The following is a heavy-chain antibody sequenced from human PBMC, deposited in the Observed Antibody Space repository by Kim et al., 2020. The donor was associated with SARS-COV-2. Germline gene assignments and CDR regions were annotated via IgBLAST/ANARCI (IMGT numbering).Heavy chain of an antibody. V-gene: IGHV3-7*01. CDR3: ARGRRLGSSGWYRPYYF. CDR2: IRQDGSEK. D-gene: IGHD6-19*01. Sequence: GGSLRLSCAASEFTFSNYWMSWVRQAPGKGLEWVANIRQDGSEKYFVDSVKGRFTISRDNAKNSLYLQMNSLRVEDTAVYYCARGRRLGSSGWYRPYYF. CDR1: EFTFSNYW. J-gene: IGHJ4*01.